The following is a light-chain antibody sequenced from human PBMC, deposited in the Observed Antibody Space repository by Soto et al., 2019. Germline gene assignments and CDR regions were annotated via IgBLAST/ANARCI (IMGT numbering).Light chain of an antibody. V-gene: IGLV2-14*01. J-gene: IGLJ2*01. CDR1: SSDVGGYNY. CDR3: SSYTSTTSVI. CDR2: DVN. Sequence: QSALTQPASVSGSPGQSITISCTGTSSDVGGYNYVSWYQQHPGKAPKLMIYDVNNRPSGVSNRFSGSKSGNTASLTISGLQAEDEADYYCSSYTSTTSVIIGGGTKVTVL.